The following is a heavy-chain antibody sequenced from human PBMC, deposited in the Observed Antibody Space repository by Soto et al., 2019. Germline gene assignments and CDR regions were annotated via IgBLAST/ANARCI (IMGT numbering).Heavy chain of an antibody. CDR1: GFTFSSYA. CDR2: ISYDGSNK. Sequence: QVQLVESGGGVVQPGRSLRLSCAASGFTFSSYAMHWVRQAPGKGLEWVAVISYDGSNKYYADSVKGRFTISRDNSKNTLYLQMNSLRAEDTAVYYCAREGSSVGWYFDLWGRGTLVTVSS. D-gene: IGHD6-13*01. J-gene: IGHJ2*01. V-gene: IGHV3-30-3*01. CDR3: AREGSSVGWYFDL.